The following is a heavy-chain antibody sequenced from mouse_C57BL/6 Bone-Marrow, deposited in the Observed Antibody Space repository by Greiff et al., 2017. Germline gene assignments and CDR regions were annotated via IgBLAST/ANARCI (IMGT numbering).Heavy chain of an antibody. V-gene: IGHV1-74*01. CDR2: IHPSDSDT. J-gene: IGHJ4*01. D-gene: IGHD2-1*01. Sequence: VQLQQPGAELVKPGASVKVSCKASGYTFTSYWMHWVKQRPGQGLEWIGRIHPSDSDTNYNQKFKGKATLTVDKSSSTAHMQLSSLTSEDSAVYYCAILGYGNPYYAMDYWGQGTSVTVSS. CDR3: AILGYGNPYYAMDY. CDR1: GYTFTSYW.